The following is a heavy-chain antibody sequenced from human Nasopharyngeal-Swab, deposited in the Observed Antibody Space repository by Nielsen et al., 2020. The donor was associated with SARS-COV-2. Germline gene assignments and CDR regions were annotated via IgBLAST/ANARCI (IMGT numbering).Heavy chain of an antibody. CDR1: GFTFSSFG. CDR3: TKDAIYCYSYMDV. CDR2: ISYDGSNK. Sequence: GESLKISCSASGFTFSSFGMHWVRQAPGKGLEWVAVISYDGSNKFYADSVKGRFTISRDNSKNTLYLQMNSLRAEDTAAYYCTKDAIYCYSYMDVWGKGTTVTVSS. J-gene: IGHJ6*03. D-gene: IGHD3-3*01. V-gene: IGHV3-30*18.